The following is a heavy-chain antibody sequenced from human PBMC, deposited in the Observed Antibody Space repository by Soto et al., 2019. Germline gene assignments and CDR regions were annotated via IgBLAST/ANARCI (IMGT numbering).Heavy chain of an antibody. D-gene: IGHD1-26*01. CDR1: GFTVSNNY. Sequence: PASGFTVSNNYINWVRQAPGKGLEWVSVIYSGGSTYYADSVKGRFTISRDNSKNTLYLQMNSLRAEDTAVYYCARGGPPTSNWFDPWGQGTLVTVSS. CDR2: IYSGGST. J-gene: IGHJ5*02. V-gene: IGHV3-66*01. CDR3: ARGGPPTSNWFDP.